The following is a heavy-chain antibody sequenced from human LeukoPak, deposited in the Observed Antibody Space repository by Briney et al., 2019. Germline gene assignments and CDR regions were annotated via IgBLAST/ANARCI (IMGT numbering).Heavy chain of an antibody. CDR3: ARGRIGITMIVVVEYYFDY. V-gene: IGHV1-8*01. Sequence: ASVKVSCKASGYTFTSYDVNWVRQATGQGLEWMGWMNPNSGNTGYAQKFQGRVTMTRNTSISTAYTELSSLRSEDTAVYYCARGRIGITMIVVVEYYFDYWGQGTLVTVSS. CDR1: GYTFTSYD. J-gene: IGHJ4*02. CDR2: MNPNSGNT. D-gene: IGHD3-22*01.